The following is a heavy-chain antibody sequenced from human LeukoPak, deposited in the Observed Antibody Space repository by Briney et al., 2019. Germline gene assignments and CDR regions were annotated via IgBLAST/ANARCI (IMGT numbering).Heavy chain of an antibody. Sequence: SETLSLTCTVSGGSISSYYWSWIRQPPGKGLEWIGNIYDSGSTNYNPSLKSRLTISVDTSKNQCSLRLSSVTAADTAVYYCARQSISGSSLSYFDYWGQGTLVNVSS. CDR1: GGSISSYY. CDR3: ARQSISGSSLSYFDY. D-gene: IGHD3-22*01. J-gene: IGHJ4*02. V-gene: IGHV4-59*01. CDR2: IYDSGST.